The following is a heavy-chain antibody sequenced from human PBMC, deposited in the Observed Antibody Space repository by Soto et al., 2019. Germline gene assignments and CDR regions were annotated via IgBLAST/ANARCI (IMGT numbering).Heavy chain of an antibody. CDR3: AKGPNTHTPFMSGSYGNYYFDY. D-gene: IGHD3-10*01. Sequence: TGGSLRLSCAASGFTFSSYAMSWVRQAPGKGLEWVSAISGSGGSTYYADSVKGRFTISRDNSKNTLYLQMNSLRAEDTAVYYCAKGPNTHTPFMSGSYGNYYFDYWGQGTLVTVSS. V-gene: IGHV3-23*01. CDR2: ISGSGGST. CDR1: GFTFSSYA. J-gene: IGHJ4*02.